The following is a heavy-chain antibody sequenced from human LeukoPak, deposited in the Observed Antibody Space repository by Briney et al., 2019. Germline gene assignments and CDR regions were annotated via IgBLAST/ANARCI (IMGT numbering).Heavy chain of an antibody. CDR1: GFTFSSYA. Sequence: PGGSLRLSCAVSGFTFSSYAMSWVRQAPGKGLEWVSAISGSGGSTYYADSVKGRFTISRDNSKNTLYLQMNSLRAEDTAVYYCAKGERYYDFWSGSPLDYGMDVWGQGTTVTVSS. J-gene: IGHJ6*02. D-gene: IGHD3-3*01. CDR2: ISGSGGST. V-gene: IGHV3-23*01. CDR3: AKGERYYDFWSGSPLDYGMDV.